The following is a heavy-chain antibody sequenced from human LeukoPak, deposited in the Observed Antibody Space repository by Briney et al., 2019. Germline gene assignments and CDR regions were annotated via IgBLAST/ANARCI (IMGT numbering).Heavy chain of an antibody. CDR2: IYYSGGT. J-gene: IGHJ5*02. V-gene: IGHV4-59*01. D-gene: IGHD2-2*02. CDR3: ARWETGYCSSTSCYTNWFDP. Sequence: SETLSLTCAVYGGSFSGYYWSCIRQPPGKGLEWIGYIYYSGGTNYNPSLKSRVTISVDTSKNQFSLKLSSVTAADTAVYYCARWETGYCSSTSCYTNWFDPWGQGTLVTVSS. CDR1: GGSFSGYY.